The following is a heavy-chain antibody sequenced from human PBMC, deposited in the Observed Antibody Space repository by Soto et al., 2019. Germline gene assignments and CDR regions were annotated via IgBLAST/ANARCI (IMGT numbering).Heavy chain of an antibody. J-gene: IGHJ4*02. D-gene: IGHD2-15*01. CDR3: VRVSGGSDGCF. Sequence: EVQVVESGGALVQPGGSLRLSCAASGFTVSSNNMIWVRQSAGKGLEWVSASFRDGTTSYADSAKGRFTISRDNSKNTLYLQMNSLRAEDTAVYYCVRVSGGSDGCFWGEGALVTVSS. CDR2: SFRDGTT. V-gene: IGHV3-66*01. CDR1: GFTVSSNN.